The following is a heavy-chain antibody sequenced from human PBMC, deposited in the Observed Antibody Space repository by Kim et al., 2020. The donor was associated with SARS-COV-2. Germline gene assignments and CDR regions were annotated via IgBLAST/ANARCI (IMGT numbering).Heavy chain of an antibody. D-gene: IGHD3-22*01. Sequence: ASVKVSCKASGYTFTSYYMHWVRQAPGQGLEWMGIINPSGGSTSYAQKFQGRVTMTRDTSTSTVYMELSSLRSEDTAVYYCARGPWYYYDSSGYEVHAFDIWGQGTMVTVSS. CDR1: GYTFTSYY. CDR2: INPSGGST. CDR3: ARGPWYYYDSSGYEVHAFDI. V-gene: IGHV1-46*01. J-gene: IGHJ3*02.